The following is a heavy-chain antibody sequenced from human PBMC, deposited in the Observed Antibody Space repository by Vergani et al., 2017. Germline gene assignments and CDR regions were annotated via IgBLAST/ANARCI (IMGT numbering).Heavy chain of an antibody. CDR3: ARGPSTVTTFRYYYYMDV. J-gene: IGHJ6*03. CDR2: IYYSGSP. CDR1: GGSISSGGYY. Sequence: QVQLQESGPGLVKPSQTLSLTCTVSGGSISSGGYYWSWIRQHPGKGLEWIGYIYYSGSPYYNPSLKRRVTISVDTSKNQFSLKLSSVTAADTAVYYCARGPSTVTTFRYYYYMDVWGKGTTVTVSS. D-gene: IGHD4-17*01. V-gene: IGHV4-31*03.